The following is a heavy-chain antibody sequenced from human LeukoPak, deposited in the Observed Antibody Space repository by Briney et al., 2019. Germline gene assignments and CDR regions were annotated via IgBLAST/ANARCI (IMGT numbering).Heavy chain of an antibody. D-gene: IGHD4-17*01. V-gene: IGHV1-2*02. J-gene: IGHJ5*02. Sequence: ASVKVSCKASGYTFTGCYMHWVRQAPGQGLEWMGWINPNSGGTNYAQKFQGRVTMTRDTSISTAYMELSRLRSDDTAMYYCAREVDYGDYLWFDPWGQGTLVTVSS. CDR1: GYTFTGCY. CDR2: INPNSGGT. CDR3: AREVDYGDYLWFDP.